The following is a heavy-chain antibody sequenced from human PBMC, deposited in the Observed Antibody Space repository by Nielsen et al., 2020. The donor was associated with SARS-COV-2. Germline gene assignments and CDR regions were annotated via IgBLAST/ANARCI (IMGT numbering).Heavy chain of an antibody. J-gene: IGHJ4*02. Sequence: GESLKISCKGSGYSFTSYWISWVRQMPGKGLEWMGRIDPSDSYTNYNPSFQGHVTISADKSISTAYLQWSSLKASDTAMYYCARHGGYDFWSGYYTGLDYWGQGTLVTVSS. CDR2: IDPSDSYT. CDR3: ARHGGYDFWSGYYTGLDY. CDR1: GYSFTSYW. V-gene: IGHV5-10-1*01. D-gene: IGHD3-3*01.